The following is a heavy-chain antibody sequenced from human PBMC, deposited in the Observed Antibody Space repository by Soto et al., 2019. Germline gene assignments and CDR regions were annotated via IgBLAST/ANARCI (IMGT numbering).Heavy chain of an antibody. CDR1: GDTFNFYS. V-gene: IGHV1-69*02. CDR2: VNPIVSMS. D-gene: IGHD3-10*01. J-gene: IGHJ4*02. Sequence: QVQLVQSGAEVKRPGSSVKVSCKASGDTFNFYSINWVRQAPGLGLEWMGRVNPIVSMSNYAQKFQGRVTMTADKSTSTADKEPSSLSSEDTAIYYCASSYGSGYRAFDYWGQGALVTVSS. CDR3: ASSYGSGYRAFDY.